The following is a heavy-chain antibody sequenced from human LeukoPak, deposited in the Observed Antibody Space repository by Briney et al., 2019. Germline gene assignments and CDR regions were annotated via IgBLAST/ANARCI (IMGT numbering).Heavy chain of an antibody. V-gene: IGHV1-3*01. CDR3: ARDGVDTAMVTAGYNY. J-gene: IGHJ4*02. CDR2: INAGNGNT. D-gene: IGHD5-18*01. Sequence: ASVKVSCKASGYTFTSYAMHWVRQAPGQRLEWMGWINAGNGNTKYSQKFQGRVIITRDTSASTAYMELSSLRSEDTAVYYCARDGVDTAMVTAGYNYWGQGTLVTVSS. CDR1: GYTFTSYA.